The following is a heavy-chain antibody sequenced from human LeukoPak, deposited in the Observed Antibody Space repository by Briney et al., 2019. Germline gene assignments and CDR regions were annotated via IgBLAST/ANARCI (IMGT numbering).Heavy chain of an antibody. Sequence: GGSLRLSCAASGFTFSDAWMNWVRQAPGKGLEWVGRIKSKSDGGTTDYAAPVKGRFTISRDGSKDTLYLQMNSLKTEDTAMYYCTTGKTDDYYFDYWGQGTLVTVSS. J-gene: IGHJ4*02. CDR3: TTGKTDDYYFDY. CDR1: GFTFSDAW. V-gene: IGHV3-15*07. CDR2: IKSKSDGGTT. D-gene: IGHD1-1*01.